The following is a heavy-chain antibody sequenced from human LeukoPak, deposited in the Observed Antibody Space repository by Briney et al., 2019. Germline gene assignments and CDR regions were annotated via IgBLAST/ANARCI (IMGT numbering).Heavy chain of an antibody. Sequence: GGSLKLSCATSGFTFSGSAIHWVRQASGKGLEWVGRIRSKANSYATTDVASVKGRFTISRDDSKNTAYLQMNSLKTEDTAVYYCTRPSYDSSVSGVVYWGQGTLVTVSS. V-gene: IGHV3-73*01. CDR1: GFTFSGSA. J-gene: IGHJ4*02. CDR2: IRSKANSYAT. D-gene: IGHD3-22*01. CDR3: TRPSYDSSVSGVVY.